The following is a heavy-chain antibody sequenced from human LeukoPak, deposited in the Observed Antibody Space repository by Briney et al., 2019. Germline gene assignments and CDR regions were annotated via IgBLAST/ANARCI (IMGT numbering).Heavy chain of an antibody. Sequence: GASVKLSCNASGYAFTIYGASWVRHPPAQGLEWMGCISAYSGKTNYAQKLQGRVTMTTDTSTSTAYMELRSLRSDDTAVYYCARDVAGLIDYWGQGTLVTVSS. CDR2: ISAYSGKT. V-gene: IGHV1-18*01. CDR1: GYAFTIYG. J-gene: IGHJ4*02. D-gene: IGHD2-15*01. CDR3: ARDVAGLIDY.